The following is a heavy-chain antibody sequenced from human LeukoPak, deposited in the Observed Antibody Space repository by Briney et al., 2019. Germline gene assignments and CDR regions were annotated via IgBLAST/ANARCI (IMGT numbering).Heavy chain of an antibody. Sequence: ASVKVSCEASGYTFTSYAFHWVRQAPGQRLEWLGWIHAGNGDTKHSQKFQDRLTITRDTSASTAYMELSSLRSEDTAVYYCARDLYHDFWSGGIWGQGTTVTVSS. D-gene: IGHD3-3*01. CDR2: IHAGNGDT. J-gene: IGHJ6*02. CDR3: ARDLYHDFWSGGI. CDR1: GYTFTSYA. V-gene: IGHV1-3*01.